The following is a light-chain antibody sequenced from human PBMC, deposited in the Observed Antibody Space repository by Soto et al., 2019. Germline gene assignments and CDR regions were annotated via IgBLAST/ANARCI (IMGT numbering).Light chain of an antibody. CDR1: ETVATN. V-gene: IGKV3-15*01. J-gene: IGKJ1*01. Sequence: EVVMTQSPATLSVSPGERPTLSCRPSETVATNLAWYQQKPGQAPRLLISGASTRAAGISDRFRGSGSGTEFTLTISSLRSEDSAIYYCQQYFEWPPMTFGQGTKVDI. CDR3: QQYFEWPPMT. CDR2: GAS.